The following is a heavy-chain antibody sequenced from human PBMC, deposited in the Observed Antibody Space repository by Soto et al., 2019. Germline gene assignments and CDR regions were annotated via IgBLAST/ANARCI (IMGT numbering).Heavy chain of an antibody. CDR3: AKDAYSSLDY. J-gene: IGHJ4*02. CDR2: ISGSGGST. CDR1: GFTFSSYA. D-gene: IGHD6-13*01. V-gene: IGHV3-23*01. Sequence: GESLKISCAASGFTFSSYAMSWVRQAPGKGLEWVSAISGSGGSTYYADSVKGRFTISRDNSKNTLYLQMNSLRAEDTAVYYCAKDAYSSLDYWGQGTLVTVSS.